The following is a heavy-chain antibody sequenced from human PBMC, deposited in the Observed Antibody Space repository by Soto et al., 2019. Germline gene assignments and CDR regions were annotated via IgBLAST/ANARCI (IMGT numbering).Heavy chain of an antibody. Sequence: QVQLVESGGGVVQPGRSLRLSCRISGFSLTVYSMNWVRQAPAKGLEWVAVIQTDGVTKNYADSVQGRFVISGDNSKNTLYLEMDSLTPEDTAVYYCARGLQGFDYWGQGTLVTVSS. CDR1: GFSLTVYS. V-gene: IGHV3-30*09. J-gene: IGHJ4*02. D-gene: IGHD2-15*01. CDR2: IQTDGVTK. CDR3: ARGLQGFDY.